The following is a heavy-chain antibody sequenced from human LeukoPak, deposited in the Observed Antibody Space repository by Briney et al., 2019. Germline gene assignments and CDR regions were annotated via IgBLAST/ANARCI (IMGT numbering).Heavy chain of an antibody. J-gene: IGHJ4*02. Sequence: ASVKVSCKASGYTLTGYYMHWVRQAPGQGLEWMGWINPNSGGTNYAQKFQGRVTMTRDTSISTAYMELSRLRSDDTAVYYCARQLGKGSYYFDYWGQGTLVTVSS. CDR2: INPNSGGT. CDR1: GYTLTGYY. D-gene: IGHD7-27*01. V-gene: IGHV1-2*02. CDR3: ARQLGKGSYYFDY.